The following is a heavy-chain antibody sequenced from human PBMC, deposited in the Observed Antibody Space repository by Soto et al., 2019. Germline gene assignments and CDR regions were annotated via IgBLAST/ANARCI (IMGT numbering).Heavy chain of an antibody. Sequence: SQTLSLTCAISGDSVSNNNAAWNWIRQSPSRGLEWLGRIFYVSQWYNDYSVSVKSRMTINPDTSKNQFSLQLNSVTPGDTAVYYCAREVFHAFGVWGQGTVV. J-gene: IGHJ3*01. CDR2: IFYVSQWYN. V-gene: IGHV6-1*01. CDR3: AREVFHAFGV. D-gene: IGHD2-21*01. CDR1: GDSVSNNNAA.